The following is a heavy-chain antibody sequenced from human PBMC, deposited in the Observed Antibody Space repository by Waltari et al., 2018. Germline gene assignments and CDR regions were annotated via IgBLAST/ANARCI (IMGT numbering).Heavy chain of an antibody. CDR1: GYTFTSYA. J-gene: IGHJ3*02. CDR2: INAGNGNT. Sequence: QVQLVQSGAEVKKPGASVKVSCKASGYTFTSYAMHWGRQAPGQRLEWMGWINAGNGNTKYSQKFQGRVTITRDTSASTAYMELSSLRSEDTAVYYCARGVAGSAFDIWGQGTMVTVSS. CDR3: ARGVAGSAFDI. V-gene: IGHV1-3*01. D-gene: IGHD6-19*01.